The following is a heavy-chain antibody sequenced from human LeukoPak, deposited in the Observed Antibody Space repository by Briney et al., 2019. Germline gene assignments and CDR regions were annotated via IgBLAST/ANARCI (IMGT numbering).Heavy chain of an antibody. CDR3: ARGLGGGYELPFDY. CDR2: ISAYSGNT. J-gene: IGHJ4*02. D-gene: IGHD5-12*01. CDR1: GYTFTSYG. Sequence: ASVKVSCKASGYTFTSYGISWVRQAPGQGLEWMGWISAYSGNTNYAQKLQGRVTMTRDTSTSTAYMELRSLRSDDTAVYYCARGLGGGYELPFDYWGQGTLVTVSS. V-gene: IGHV1-18*01.